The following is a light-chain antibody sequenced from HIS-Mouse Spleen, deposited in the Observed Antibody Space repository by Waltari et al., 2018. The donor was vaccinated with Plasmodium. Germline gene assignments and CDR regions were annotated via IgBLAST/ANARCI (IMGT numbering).Light chain of an antibody. Sequence: SYELTQPPSVSVAPGHTARITCSGDKLGDKNACWYQPKTGQSPVLVIYKNSKRPSGIPERFSGSNSGNTATLTISGTQAMDEADYYCQAWDSSTAVFGGGTKLTVL. J-gene: IGLJ3*02. CDR2: KNS. V-gene: IGLV3-1*01. CDR3: QAWDSSTAV. CDR1: KLGDKN.